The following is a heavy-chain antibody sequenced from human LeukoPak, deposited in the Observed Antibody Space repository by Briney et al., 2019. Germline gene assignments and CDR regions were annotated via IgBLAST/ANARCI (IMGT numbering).Heavy chain of an antibody. CDR2: MNLNSGNT. CDR1: GYTFTSYD. J-gene: IGHJ6*02. D-gene: IGHD1-1*01. Sequence: ASVKVSCKASGYTFTSYDINWVRQATGQGLEWMGWMNLNSGNTGYAQKFQGRVTMTRNTSISTAYMELSSLRSEDTAVYYCARGDWNLYYYYYGMDVWGQGTTVTVSS. CDR3: ARGDWNLYYYYYGMDV. V-gene: IGHV1-8*01.